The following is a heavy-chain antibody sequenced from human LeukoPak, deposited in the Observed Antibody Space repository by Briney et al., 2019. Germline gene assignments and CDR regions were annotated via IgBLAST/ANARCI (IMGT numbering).Heavy chain of an antibody. CDR1: GFSFSTYG. J-gene: IGHJ4*02. CDR3: AKDPDY. V-gene: IGHV3-30*02. CDR2: IRYDGSNK. Sequence: GGSLRLSCAASGFSFSTYGLHWVRQAPGKGLEWVAFIRYDGSNKYYADSVKGRFTISRDNSKSTLHLQVNSLRAEDTAVYYCAKDPDYWGQGTLVTVSS.